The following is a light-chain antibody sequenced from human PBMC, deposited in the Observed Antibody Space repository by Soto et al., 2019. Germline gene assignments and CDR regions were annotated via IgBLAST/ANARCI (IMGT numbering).Light chain of an antibody. V-gene: IGLV4-69*01. J-gene: IGLJ3*02. Sequence: QLVLTQSPSASASLGASVKLTCTLSSGHSSYGIAWHQQQPEKGPRVLMKVNSDGGHNKGDGIPDRFSGSSSGAERYLTISRLQSEDEADYYCQTWGAGIQVFGGGTKLTVL. CDR2: VNSDGGH. CDR3: QTWGAGIQV. CDR1: SGHSSYG.